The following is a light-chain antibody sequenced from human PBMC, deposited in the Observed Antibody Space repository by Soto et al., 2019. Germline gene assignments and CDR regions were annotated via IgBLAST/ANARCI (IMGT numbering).Light chain of an antibody. CDR3: QQYNNWPTT. CDR2: GAS. CDR1: QSVSSN. J-gene: IGKJ1*01. Sequence: EIVMTQSPATLSVSPGERATLSCRASQSVSSNLAWYQQRPGQAPRLLIYGASTRATGIPVRFSGSGSGTEFTLTISSLQSEDFAVYYCQQYNNWPTTFGQGTK. V-gene: IGKV3-15*01.